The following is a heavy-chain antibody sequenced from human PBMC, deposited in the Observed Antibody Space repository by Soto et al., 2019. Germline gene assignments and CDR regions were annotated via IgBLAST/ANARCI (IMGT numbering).Heavy chain of an antibody. J-gene: IGHJ6*02. CDR2: ISSSSSYI. CDR3: ASRGVGTTDGMDV. Sequence: WWSLRLSCSASVFTFSSYSMNWCRQAPGKGLEWVSSISSSSSYIYYADSVKGRFTISRDNAKNSLYLQMNSLRAEDTAVYYCASRGVGTTDGMDVWGQGTTVTVSS. CDR1: VFTFSSYS. V-gene: IGHV3-21*01. D-gene: IGHD1-7*01.